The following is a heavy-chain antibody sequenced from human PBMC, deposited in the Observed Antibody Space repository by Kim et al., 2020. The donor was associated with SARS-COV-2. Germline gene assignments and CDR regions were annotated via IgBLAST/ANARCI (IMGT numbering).Heavy chain of an antibody. J-gene: IGHJ3*02. V-gene: IGHV3-74*01. Sequence: AHSVKDRFTITRDNDKITLYLQMNSLRAENTAVYYCARDLAMTLDAFEIWGQGTMVTVSS. CDR3: ARDLAMTLDAFEI.